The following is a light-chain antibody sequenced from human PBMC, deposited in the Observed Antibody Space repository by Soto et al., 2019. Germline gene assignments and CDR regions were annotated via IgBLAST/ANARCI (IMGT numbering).Light chain of an antibody. V-gene: IGLV1-47*01. CDR3: AAWDDSLSGLYV. J-gene: IGLJ1*01. CDR1: SSNIGSNY. CDR2: RNN. Sequence: QAVVTQPPSASGTPGQRVTISCSGSSSNIGSNYVYWYQQLPGTAPKLLIYRNNQRPSGVPVRFSGSKSGTSASLAISGLRSEDEADYYCAAWDDSLSGLYVFGTGTKLTVL.